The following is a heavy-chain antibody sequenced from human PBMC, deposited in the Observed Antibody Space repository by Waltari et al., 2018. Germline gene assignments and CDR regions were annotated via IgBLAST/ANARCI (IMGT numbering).Heavy chain of an antibody. CDR1: GFTFSSYE. CDR2: ISSSGSTI. V-gene: IGHV3-48*03. D-gene: IGHD1-26*01. Sequence: EVQLVESGGGLVQPGGSLRLSCAASGFTFSSYEMNWVRQAPGKGLGWVSYISSSGSTIYYADSVKGRFTISRDNAKNSLYLQMNSLRAEDTAVYYCARVGLATAHEAPHDYYYYYYMDVWGKGTTVTVSS. CDR3: ARVGLATAHEAPHDYYYYYYMDV. J-gene: IGHJ6*03.